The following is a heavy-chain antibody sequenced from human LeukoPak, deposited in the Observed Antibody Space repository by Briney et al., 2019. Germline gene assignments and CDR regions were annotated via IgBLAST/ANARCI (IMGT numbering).Heavy chain of an antibody. CDR2: FDPEVGKT. CDR1: GYTLTELS. CDR3: ATRYCSGGSCPNYYYYYINV. J-gene: IGHJ6*03. Sequence: ASVKVSRKVSGYTLTELSMHWVRQAPGKGLEWMGGFDPEVGKTIYAQKFQGRVTMTEDTSTDTAYMELSSLRSEDTAVYYCATRYCSGGSCPNYYYYYINVWGKGTTVTISS. D-gene: IGHD2-15*01. V-gene: IGHV1-24*01.